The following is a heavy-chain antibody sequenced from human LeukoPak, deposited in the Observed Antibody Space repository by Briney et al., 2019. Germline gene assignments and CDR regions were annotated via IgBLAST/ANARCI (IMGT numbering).Heavy chain of an antibody. V-gene: IGHV1-46*01. D-gene: IGHD6-13*01. J-gene: IGHJ4*02. CDR1: GYTFTSYY. CDR2: INPSGGST. CDR3: AREYSSSWYGSPLDY. Sequence: ASVKVSCKASGYTFTSYYMHWVRQAPGQGLEWMGIINPSGGSTSYAQKFQGRVTMTRDMSTSTVYMELSSLRSEDTAVYYCAREYSSSWYGSPLDYWGQGTLVTVSS.